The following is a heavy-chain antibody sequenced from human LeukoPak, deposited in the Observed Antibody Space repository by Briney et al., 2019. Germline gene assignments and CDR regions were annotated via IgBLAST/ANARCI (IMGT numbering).Heavy chain of an antibody. J-gene: IGHJ4*02. CDR2: IYYRGNT. V-gene: IGHV4-59*02. CDR3: ARAGNNWSFDY. CDR1: GDSVSIYY. Sequence: SETMSLTCTVSGDSVSIYYWSWIRQPPGKGLEWIGYIYYRGNTNYNPSLKSRVTMAVDTSKNQFSLKVSSVTAADTAVYYCARAGNNWSFDYWGQGTLVTVSS. D-gene: IGHD1-1*01.